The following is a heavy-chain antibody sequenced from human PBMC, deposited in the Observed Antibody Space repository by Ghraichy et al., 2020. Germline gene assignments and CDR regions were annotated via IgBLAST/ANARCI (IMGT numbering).Heavy chain of an antibody. V-gene: IGHV4-34*01. D-gene: IGHD3-10*01. CDR2: INHSGST. Sequence: GSLRLSCAVYGWSFSGFHWSWIRQSPGKGLEWIGEINHSGSTNYNPSLKSRVAISTESAQNQFSLTLSSVTATDTAVYFCARGKTVQRATTGCAMVRGVKASTYMDVWRKGTAIIVTS. J-gene: IGHJ6*03. CDR3: ARGKTVQRATTGCAMVRGVKASTYMDV. CDR1: GWSFSGFH.